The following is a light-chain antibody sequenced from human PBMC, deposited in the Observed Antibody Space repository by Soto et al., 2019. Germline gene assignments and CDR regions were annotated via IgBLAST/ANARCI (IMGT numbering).Light chain of an antibody. CDR2: GAS. CDR3: QQYAYAPLT. Sequence: DIVLTQSPGTLSLSPEERATLSCRASQPVAKNYLASYQQQPGQAPRLLIFGASSRATGIPDRFSGSGSGTDFTLTINRLEPEDFAVYYCQQYAYAPLTFGGGTKVEIK. V-gene: IGKV3-20*01. CDR1: QPVAKNY. J-gene: IGKJ4*01.